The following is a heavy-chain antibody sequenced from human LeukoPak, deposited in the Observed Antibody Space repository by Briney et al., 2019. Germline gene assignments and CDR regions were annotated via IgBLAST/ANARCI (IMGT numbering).Heavy chain of an antibody. V-gene: IGHV3-23*01. J-gene: IGHJ4*02. CDR1: GFTFSSYW. CDR2: ISGSGGST. D-gene: IGHD3-10*01. CDR3: ARDYYGSGSSFDY. Sequence: GGSLRLSCAASGFTFSSYWMHWVRQAPGKGLEWVSAISGSGGSTYYADSVKGRFTISRDNSKNTLYLQMNSLRAEDTAVYYCARDYYGSGSSFDYWGQGTLVTVSS.